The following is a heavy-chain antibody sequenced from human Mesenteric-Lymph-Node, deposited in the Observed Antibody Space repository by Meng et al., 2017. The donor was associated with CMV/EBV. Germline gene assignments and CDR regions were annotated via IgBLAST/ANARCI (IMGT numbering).Heavy chain of an antibody. CDR3: TTDLAIFGVVRGDY. CDR2: IKSKTDGGTT. V-gene: IGHV3-15*01. J-gene: IGHJ4*01. CDR1: FTFSNAW. D-gene: IGHD3-3*01. Sequence: FTFSNAWMNWVRQTPGKGLEWVGRIKSKTDGGTTDYAAPVKGRFTISRDDSKNTLYLQMNSLKTEDTAVYYCTTDLAIFGVVRGDYWGQGTVVTVSS.